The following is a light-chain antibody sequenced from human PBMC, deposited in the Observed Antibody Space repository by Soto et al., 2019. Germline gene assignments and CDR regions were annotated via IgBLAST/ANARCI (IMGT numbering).Light chain of an antibody. CDR3: QEYIQWPPGM. Sequence: DIVVTQSPATLSASPGERVTLSCRASQCVSSRLAWYQQRPGQVPRLLIYDTSTRAPGISPRFSGSGSGTEFTLTISSLQSEDVAVSYCQEYIQWPPGMFGPGTTVDIK. V-gene: IGKV3-15*01. J-gene: IGKJ1*01. CDR1: QCVSSR. CDR2: DTS.